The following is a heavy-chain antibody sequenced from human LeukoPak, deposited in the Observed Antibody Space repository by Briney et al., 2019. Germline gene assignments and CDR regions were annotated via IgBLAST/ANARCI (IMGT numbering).Heavy chain of an antibody. CDR1: GGSFSGSY. V-gene: IGHV4-59*01. D-gene: IGHD6-19*01. CDR3: ARHRRGYSSGWLAY. J-gene: IGHJ4*02. Sequence: SETLSLTCAVSGGSFSGSYWSWIRQPPGKGLEWIGYIYYSGSTNYNPSLKSRVTISVDTSKNQFSLKLSSVTAADTAVYYCARHRRGYSSGWLAYWGQGTLVTVSS. CDR2: IYYSGST.